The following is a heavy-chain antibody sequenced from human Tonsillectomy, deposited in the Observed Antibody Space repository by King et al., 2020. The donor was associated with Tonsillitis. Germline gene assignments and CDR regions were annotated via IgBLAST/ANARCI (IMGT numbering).Heavy chain of an antibody. J-gene: IGHJ4*02. V-gene: IGHV3-21*01. D-gene: IGHD6-19*01. Sequence: VQLVESGGGLVKPGGSLRLSCAASGFTFSSYSMNWVRQAPGKGLEWVSSISSSSSYLYYADSVKGRFTISRDNAKNSLYLQMNSLRAEDTAVYYCARDSGYSSGWFLDYWGQGTLVTVSS. CDR1: GFTFSSYS. CDR3: ARDSGYSSGWFLDY. CDR2: ISSSSSYL.